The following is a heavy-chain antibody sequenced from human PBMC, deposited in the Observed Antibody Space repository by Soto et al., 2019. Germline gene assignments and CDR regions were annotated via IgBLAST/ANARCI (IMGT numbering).Heavy chain of an antibody. D-gene: IGHD6-19*01. CDR3: ASVGRSGWYTPFDY. V-gene: IGHV1-2*02. CDR2: INPNSGGT. Sequence: QVQLVQSGAEVKKPGASVQVSCKASGYTFTDSYMHWVRQAPGQELEWMGWINPNSGGTNYAQKFQGRVTMTGDPSISTAYRELSSLRSDDTAVYYCASVGRSGWYTPFDYWGQGIPVTVSS. CDR1: GYTFTDSY. J-gene: IGHJ4*02.